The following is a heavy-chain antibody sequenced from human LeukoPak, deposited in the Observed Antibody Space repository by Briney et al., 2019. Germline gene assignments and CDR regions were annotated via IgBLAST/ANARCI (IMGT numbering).Heavy chain of an antibody. CDR2: IYYSGST. CDR3: ARALTLGDDAFDI. Sequence: SETLSLTCTVSGGSISSGDYYWSWIRQPPGKGLEWIGYIYYSGSTYYNPSLKSRVTISVDTSKNQFSLELSSVTAADTAVYYCARALTLGDDAFDIWGQGTMVTVSS. CDR1: GGSISSGDYY. D-gene: IGHD3-10*01. V-gene: IGHV4-30-4*08. J-gene: IGHJ3*02.